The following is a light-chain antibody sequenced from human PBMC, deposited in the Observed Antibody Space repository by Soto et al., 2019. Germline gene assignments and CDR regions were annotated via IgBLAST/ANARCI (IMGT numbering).Light chain of an antibody. CDR1: QSVSSSY. CDR2: GAS. J-gene: IGKJ1*01. Sequence: VLSEYLGTLSLSQGERASLAGRASQSVSSSYLAWYQQKPGQAPRLLIYGASSRATGIPDRFSGSGSGTDFTLTISRLEPEDVAVYYCQQYGSSPTTFGQGTKVDIK. CDR3: QQYGSSPTT. V-gene: IGKV3-20*01.